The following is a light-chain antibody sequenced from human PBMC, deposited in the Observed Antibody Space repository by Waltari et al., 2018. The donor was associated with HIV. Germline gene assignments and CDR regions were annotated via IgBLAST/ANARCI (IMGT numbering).Light chain of an antibody. J-gene: IGKJ4*01. CDR2: KAS. V-gene: IGKV1-5*03. Sequence: DIQMTQSPSTLSASVGDRVTITCSASQSISTWLAWYQHKPGSAPKLLIYKASTLVSGVPSRFSGDGSGTEFTLTISSLQPEDFATYFCQHYNSYTALTFGGGTMVEIK. CDR3: QHYNSYTALT. CDR1: QSISTW.